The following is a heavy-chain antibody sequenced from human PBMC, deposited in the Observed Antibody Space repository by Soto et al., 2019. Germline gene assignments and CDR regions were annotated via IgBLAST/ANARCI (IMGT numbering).Heavy chain of an antibody. D-gene: IGHD2-8*01. CDR1: GITVSNNY. CDR2: IYSGGST. CDR3: ARMYD. V-gene: IGHV3-66*01. J-gene: IGHJ4*02. Sequence: VQLVESGGDLVQPGGSLRLSCAASGITVSNNYMSWVRQAPGKGLEWVSVIYSGGSTYXAXSVKGRFTISRDNSKNTXXXXXNXLXTXXXXXYYCARMYDWGQGTLVTVSS.